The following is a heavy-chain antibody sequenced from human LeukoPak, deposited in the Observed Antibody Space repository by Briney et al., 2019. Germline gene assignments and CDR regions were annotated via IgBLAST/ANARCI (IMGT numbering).Heavy chain of an antibody. Sequence: SETLSLTCTVSGSSISGYYWTWIRQPAGKGLGWIGHMYASGNTNYNPSLNSRVTMSVDTSKNQFSLNLRSVTAADTAVYYCARNPIRGFGEIRDWGQGTLVTVSS. J-gene: IGHJ4*02. V-gene: IGHV4-4*07. D-gene: IGHD3-10*01. CDR1: GSSISGYY. CDR2: MYASGNT. CDR3: ARNPIRGFGEIRD.